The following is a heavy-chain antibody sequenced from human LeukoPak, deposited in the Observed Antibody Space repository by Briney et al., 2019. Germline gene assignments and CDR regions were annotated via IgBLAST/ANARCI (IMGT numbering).Heavy chain of an antibody. CDR1: GFTFSDHY. V-gene: IGHV3-72*01. D-gene: IGHD1/OR15-1a*01. Sequence: GGSLRLSCAASGFTFSDHYMDWARQAPGKGLEWVGRIRNKASSYITEYAASVKGRFTVSRDDSQNSLYLQMNSLKTEDTAVYYCAKGTKPVMTIPDYWGQGILVTVSS. CDR2: IRNKASSYIT. CDR3: AKGTKPVMTIPDY. J-gene: IGHJ4*02.